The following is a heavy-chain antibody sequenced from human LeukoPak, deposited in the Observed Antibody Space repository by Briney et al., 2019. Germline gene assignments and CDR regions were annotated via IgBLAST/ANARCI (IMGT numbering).Heavy chain of an antibody. D-gene: IGHD6-13*01. V-gene: IGHV3-23*01. CDR3: AKRAGSSSWPTYFDN. J-gene: IGHJ4*02. Sequence: GGSLRLSCAASGFKFSIYGMTWVRQAPGKGLEWVSTITNSGGYTFYAASVKGRFTISRDNSKNTLFLQMNSLRAEDTAVYYCAKRAGSSSWPTYFDNWGQGTLVTVSS. CDR1: GFKFSIYG. CDR2: ITNSGGYT.